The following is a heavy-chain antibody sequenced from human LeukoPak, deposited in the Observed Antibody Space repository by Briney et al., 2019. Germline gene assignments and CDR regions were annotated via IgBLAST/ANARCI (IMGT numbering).Heavy chain of an antibody. CDR1: GYTFTGYY. V-gene: IGHV1-46*01. CDR2: INPSGGST. J-gene: IGHJ6*03. D-gene: IGHD3-10*01. CDR3: ARGPRITLIRGGQWYYYMDV. Sequence: GASVKVSCKASGYTFTGYYMHWVRQAPGQGLEWMGLINPSGGSTNYAQKFQGRVTMTRDTSTSTFYMELSSLRSDDTAVYSCARGPRITLIRGGQWYYYMDVWGKGTTVTISS.